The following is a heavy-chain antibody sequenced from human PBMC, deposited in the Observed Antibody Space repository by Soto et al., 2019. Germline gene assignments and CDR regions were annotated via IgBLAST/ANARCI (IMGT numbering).Heavy chain of an antibody. D-gene: IGHD3-10*01. Sequence: QVQLVESGGGVVQPGRSLRLSCAASGFTFSNYIMHWVRQAPGKGLEWVAIILHDGNNKYYADSVKGRFTISRDNSKNTQYLQKNRLRTEDTAIYYCARGDGGGSYCDLGYWGQGTLVTVSS. CDR2: ILHDGNNK. V-gene: IGHV3-30-3*01. CDR3: ARGDGGGSYCDLGY. J-gene: IGHJ4*02. CDR1: GFTFSNYI.